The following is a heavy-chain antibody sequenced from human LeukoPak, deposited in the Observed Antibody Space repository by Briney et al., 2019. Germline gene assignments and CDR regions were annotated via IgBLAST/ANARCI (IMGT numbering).Heavy chain of an antibody. CDR3: ASLREWELLGHDAFDI. V-gene: IGHV1-2*06. CDR1: GYTFTGYY. CDR2: INPNSGGT. D-gene: IGHD1-26*01. J-gene: IGHJ3*02. Sequence: ASVKASCKASGYTFTGYYMHWVRQAPGQGLEWMGRINPNSGGTNYAQKFQGRVTMTRDTSISTAYMELSGLRSDDTAVYYCASLREWELLGHDAFDIWGQGTMVTVSS.